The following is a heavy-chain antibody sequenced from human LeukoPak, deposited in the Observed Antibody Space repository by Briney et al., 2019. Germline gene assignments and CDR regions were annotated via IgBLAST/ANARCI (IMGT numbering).Heavy chain of an antibody. CDR2: INWNGGST. V-gene: IGHV3-20*04. J-gene: IGHJ4*02. CDR1: GFTFDDFV. Sequence: PGGSLRLSCAASGFTFDDFVMSWVRQAPGKGLEWVSGINWNGGSTGCADSVKGRFTISRDNAKNSLYLQMNSLRAEDTALYYCARGGQLWPPDALDYWGQGTLVTVSS. D-gene: IGHD5-18*01. CDR3: ARGGQLWPPDALDY.